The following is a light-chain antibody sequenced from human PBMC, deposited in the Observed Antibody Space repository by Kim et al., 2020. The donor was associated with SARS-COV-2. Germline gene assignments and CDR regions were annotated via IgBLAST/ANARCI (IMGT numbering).Light chain of an antibody. J-gene: IGLJ2*01. CDR1: SSNIGAGYD. CDR3: QSYDSSLSGPVV. Sequence: RVTISCTGSSSNIGAGYDVHWYEQLPGPAPKLLIYANSNRSSGVPDRFSGSKSGTSASLAITVLQAEDEADYYCQSYDSSLSGPVVFGGGTQLTVL. CDR2: ANS. V-gene: IGLV1-40*01.